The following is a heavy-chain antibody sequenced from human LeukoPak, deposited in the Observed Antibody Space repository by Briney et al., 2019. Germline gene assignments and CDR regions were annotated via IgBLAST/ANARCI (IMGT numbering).Heavy chain of an antibody. Sequence: LSGGSLRLSCAASGFTFSSYEMNWVRQAPGKGLEWVSYISSSGSSIYYADSVKGRFTISRDNAKNTLYLQMNSLRADDTAVYYCARSMYCGGDCYYYFDYWGQGTLVTVAS. V-gene: IGHV3-48*03. CDR3: ARSMYCGGDCYYYFDY. D-gene: IGHD2-21*02. J-gene: IGHJ4*02. CDR1: GFTFSSYE. CDR2: ISSSGSSI.